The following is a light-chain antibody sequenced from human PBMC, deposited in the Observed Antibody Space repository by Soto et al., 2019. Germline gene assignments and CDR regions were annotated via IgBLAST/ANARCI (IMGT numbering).Light chain of an antibody. CDR1: SSDVGGNNY. V-gene: IGLV2-8*01. CDR2: EVS. CDR3: SSNVGSNIVV. J-gene: IGLJ2*01. Sequence: QSALTQPPSASGSPGQSVTISCTGTSSDVGGNNYVSWFQQHPGKAPKIIIYEVSKRPSGVPHRVSGSKSGNTASLTVSGLQAEDEAEYYCSSNVGSNIVVFGGGTKVTVL.